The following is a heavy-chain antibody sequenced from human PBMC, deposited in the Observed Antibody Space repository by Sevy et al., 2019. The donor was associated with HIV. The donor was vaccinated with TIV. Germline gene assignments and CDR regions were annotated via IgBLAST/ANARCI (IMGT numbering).Heavy chain of an antibody. CDR3: AREGPDDYGDYGTAFDI. CDR2: IKQGGSEK. J-gene: IGHJ3*02. D-gene: IGHD4-17*01. CDR1: GFTFSSYW. V-gene: IGHV3-7*01. Sequence: GGSLRLSCAASGFTFSSYWMSWVRQAPGKGLEWVANIKQGGSEKYYVDSVKGRFTISRDNAKNSLYLQMNSLRDEDTVVYYCAREGPDDYGDYGTAFDIWGQGTMVTVSS.